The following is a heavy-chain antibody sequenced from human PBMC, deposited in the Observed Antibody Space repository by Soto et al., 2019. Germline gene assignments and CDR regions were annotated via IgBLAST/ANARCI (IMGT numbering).Heavy chain of an antibody. CDR1: GDSVSSNSAA. Sequence: SQTLSLTCAISGDSVSSNSAAWNWIRQSPSRGLEWLGRTYYRSKWYNDYAVSVKSRITINPDTSKNQFSLQLNSVTPEDTAVYYCARGPEYYYGSGSYYYYGMDVWGQGTTVTVSS. CDR3: ARGPEYYYGSGSYYYYGMDV. J-gene: IGHJ6*02. D-gene: IGHD3-10*01. CDR2: TYYRSKWYN. V-gene: IGHV6-1*01.